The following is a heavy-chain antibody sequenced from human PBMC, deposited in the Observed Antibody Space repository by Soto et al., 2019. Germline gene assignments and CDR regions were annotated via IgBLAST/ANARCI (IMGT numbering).Heavy chain of an antibody. V-gene: IGHV4-59*01. D-gene: IGHD4-17*01. CDR3: ARARAVTFGFDY. CDR2: IYYSGST. Sequence: SETLSLTCTVSGGSISSYYWSWIRQPPGKGLEWIGYIYYSGSTNYNPSLKSRVTISVDTSKNQFSLKLSSVTAADTAVYYCARARAVTFGFDYWGQGTLVTVSS. CDR1: GGSISSYY. J-gene: IGHJ4*02.